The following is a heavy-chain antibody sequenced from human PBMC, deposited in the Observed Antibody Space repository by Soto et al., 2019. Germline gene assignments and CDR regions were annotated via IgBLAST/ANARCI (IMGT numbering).Heavy chain of an antibody. CDR3: ARVCPKSKQWLVPDY. CDR1: GGTFSSFA. D-gene: IGHD6-19*01. Sequence: SVKVSCKASGGTFSSFAINWVRQAPGQGLEWMGGIIPIFGTANYAQKFQGRVTITADESTSTAYMELSSLRSEDTAVYYCARVCPKSKQWLVPDYWGQGTLVTVSS. J-gene: IGHJ4*02. V-gene: IGHV1-69*13. CDR2: IIPIFGTA.